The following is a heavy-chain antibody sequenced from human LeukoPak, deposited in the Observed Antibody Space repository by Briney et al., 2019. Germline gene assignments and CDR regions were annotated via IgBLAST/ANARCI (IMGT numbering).Heavy chain of an antibody. CDR2: IYYTGNT. CDR3: TKSDGYGLIRI. CDR1: GDSIIGYY. J-gene: IGHJ3*02. D-gene: IGHD3-10*01. V-gene: IGHV4-39*07. Sequence: TETLSLTCSVSGDSIIGYYWGWIRQPPGKGLEWIGNIYYTGNTYYNSSLKSRVTISLDTSKNQFSLKVISMTAADTAAYYCTKSDGYGLIRICGRGTMVTVSS.